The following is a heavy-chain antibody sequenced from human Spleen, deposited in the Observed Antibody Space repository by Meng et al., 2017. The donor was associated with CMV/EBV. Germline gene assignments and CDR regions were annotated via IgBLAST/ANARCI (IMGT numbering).Heavy chain of an antibody. CDR1: GYTFTGYY. CDR3: ARAGLRRNPAYFDY. D-gene: IGHD5-12*01. CDR2: ISAYTGNR. Sequence: ASVKVSCKASGYTFTGYYMHWVRQAPGQGLEWMGWISAYTGNRNYAQKLQGRVTMTTDTSTRTAYMELRSLRSDDTAVYYCARAGLRRNPAYFDYWGQGTLVTVSS. V-gene: IGHV1-18*04. J-gene: IGHJ4*02.